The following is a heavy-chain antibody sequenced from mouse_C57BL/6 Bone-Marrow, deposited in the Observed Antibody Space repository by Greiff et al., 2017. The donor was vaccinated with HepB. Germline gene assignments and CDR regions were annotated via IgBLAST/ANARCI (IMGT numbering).Heavy chain of an antibody. CDR1: AYEFPSHD. J-gene: IGHJ1*03. Sequence: EVKLVESGGGLVQPGESLKLSCESNAYEFPSHDMSWVRKTPEKRLELVAAINSDGGSTYYPDTMERRFIISRDNTKKTLYLQMSSLRSEDTALYYCARQRDYYYGSSYWYFDVWGTGTTVTVSS. V-gene: IGHV5-2*03. CDR3: ARQRDYYYGSSYWYFDV. D-gene: IGHD1-1*01. CDR2: INSDGGST.